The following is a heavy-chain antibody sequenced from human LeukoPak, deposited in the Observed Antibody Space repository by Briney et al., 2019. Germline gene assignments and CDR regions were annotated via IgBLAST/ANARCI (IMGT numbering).Heavy chain of an antibody. Sequence: GGSLRLSCAASGFTFSSYSMSWVRQAPGKGLEWVSAISGSGGSTYYADSVKGRFTISRDNSKNTLYLQMNSLRAEDTAVYYCQAGEAYGSGSLFDYWGQGTLVTVSS. D-gene: IGHD3-10*01. CDR1: GFTFSSYS. V-gene: IGHV3-23*01. CDR3: QAGEAYGSGSLFDY. CDR2: ISGSGGST. J-gene: IGHJ4*02.